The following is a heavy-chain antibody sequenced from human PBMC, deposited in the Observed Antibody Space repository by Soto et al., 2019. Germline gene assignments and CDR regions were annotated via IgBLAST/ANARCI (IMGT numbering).Heavy chain of an antibody. V-gene: IGHV1-69*12. J-gene: IGHJ3*02. CDR2: IIPIFGTA. D-gene: IGHD3-10*01. CDR3: ARQITMVRGVIISRDDAFDI. Sequence: QVQLVQSGAEVKKPGSSVKVSCTASGGTFSSYAISWVRQAPGQGLEWMGGIIPIFGTANYAQKFQGRVTITADESTSTAYMELSSLRSEDTAVYYCARQITMVRGVIISRDDAFDIWGQGTMVTVSS. CDR1: GGTFSSYA.